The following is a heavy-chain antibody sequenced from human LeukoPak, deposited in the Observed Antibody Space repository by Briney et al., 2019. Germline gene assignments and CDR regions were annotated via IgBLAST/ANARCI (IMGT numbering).Heavy chain of an antibody. J-gene: IGHJ6*03. CDR1: GGTFSSYA. D-gene: IGHD2-2*01. V-gene: IGHV1-69*05. CDR2: IIPIFGTA. Sequence: SVKVSCKASGGTFSSYAISWVRQAPGQGLEWMGGIIPIFGTANYAQKFQGRVTITTDESTSTAYMELSSLRSEDTAVYYCARDRVSTRDIVVVPSYYMDVWGKGTTVTVSS. CDR3: ARDRVSTRDIVVVPSYYMDV.